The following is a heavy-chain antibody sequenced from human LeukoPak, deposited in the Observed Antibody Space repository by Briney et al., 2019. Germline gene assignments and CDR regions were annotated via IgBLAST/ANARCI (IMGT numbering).Heavy chain of an antibody. J-gene: IGHJ4*02. D-gene: IGHD3-16*01. CDR3: ARIGDRGVYFDY. CDR2: IYHTETT. CDR1: DYSISSGHY. V-gene: IGHV4-38-2*02. Sequence: SETLSLTCTVSDYSISSGHYWGWVRQPPGKGLEWIGNIYHTETTYYNPSLKSRITISVDTSKNQFSLRLSSVTAADTAVYYCARIGDRGVYFDYWGQGTLVTVSS.